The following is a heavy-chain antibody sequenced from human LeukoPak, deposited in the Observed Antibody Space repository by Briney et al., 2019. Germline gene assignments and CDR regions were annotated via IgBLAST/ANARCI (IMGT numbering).Heavy chain of an antibody. CDR2: ISSSGSTI. J-gene: IGHJ3*02. CDR3: ARDATIWAYCSGGSCRYFDI. V-gene: IGHV3-48*03. D-gene: IGHD2-15*01. CDR1: GFTFSSYE. Sequence: GGSLRLSCAASGFTFSSYEMNWVRQAPGKGLEWVSYISSSGSTIYYADSVKGRFTISRDNAKNSLYLQMNSLRAEDTAVYYCARDATIWAYCSGGSCRYFDIWGQGTMVTVSS.